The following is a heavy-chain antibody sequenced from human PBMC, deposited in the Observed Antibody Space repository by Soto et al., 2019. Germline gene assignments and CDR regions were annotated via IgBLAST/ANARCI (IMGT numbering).Heavy chain of an antibody. CDR1: GYYFTDYL. CDR2: IHPRDSDT. Sequence: PGESLKISFQASGYYFTDYLICWVRQMPVKGLEWMGIIHPRDSDTKYSPSFQGHVPFSVDTSISTAFLQWNSLKASDSAIYYCERQHYDCWSGSDIGYSNFDFWGRGTQVTVSS. J-gene: IGHJ2*01. V-gene: IGHV5-51*01. D-gene: IGHD3-3*01. CDR3: ERQHYDCWSGSDIGYSNFDF.